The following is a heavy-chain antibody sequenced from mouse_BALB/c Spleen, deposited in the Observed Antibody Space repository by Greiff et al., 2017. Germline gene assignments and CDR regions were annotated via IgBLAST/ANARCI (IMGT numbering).Heavy chain of an antibody. CDR1: GFTFSSFG. CDR3: ARCYYRYDDWFAY. CDR2: ISSGSSTI. J-gene: IGHJ3*01. V-gene: IGHV5-17*02. Sequence: EVQLQQSGGGLVQPGGSRKLSCAASGFTFSSFGMHWVRQAPEKGLEWVAYISSGSSTIYYADTVKGRFTISRDNPKNTLFLQMTSLRSEDTAMYYCARCYYRYDDWFAYWGQGTLVTVSA. D-gene: IGHD2-14*01.